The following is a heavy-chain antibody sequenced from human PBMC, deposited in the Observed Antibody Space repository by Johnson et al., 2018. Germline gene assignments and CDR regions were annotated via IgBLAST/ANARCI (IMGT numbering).Heavy chain of an antibody. CDR3: ARDPAPPSCRGGSRPIEIDYYYGMDV. J-gene: IGHJ6*02. V-gene: IGHV1-46*01. D-gene: IGHD2-15*01. CDR1: GYTFTSYY. CDR2: INPSGGST. Sequence: QVQLVQSGAEVKKPGASVKVSCKASGYTFTSYYMHWVRQAPGQGLEWMGIINPSGGSTSYAQKFQGRVTMTRDTSTSTVYMELSSLRSEDTAVYYWARDPAPPSCRGGSRPIEIDYYYGMDVWGQGTTVTVSS.